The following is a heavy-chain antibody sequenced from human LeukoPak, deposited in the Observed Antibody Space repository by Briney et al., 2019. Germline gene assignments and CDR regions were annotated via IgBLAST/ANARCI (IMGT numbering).Heavy chain of an antibody. D-gene: IGHD3-16*01. Sequence: GGSLRLSCAASGFTFSSYGMHWVRQAPGKGLEWVAFIRYDGSSKYYADSVKGRFTISRDNSKNTLYLQMNSLRAEDTAVYYCAAGVMYYFDYWGQGTLVTVSS. CDR2: IRYDGSSK. CDR1: GFTFSSYG. J-gene: IGHJ4*02. CDR3: AAGVMYYFDY. V-gene: IGHV3-30*02.